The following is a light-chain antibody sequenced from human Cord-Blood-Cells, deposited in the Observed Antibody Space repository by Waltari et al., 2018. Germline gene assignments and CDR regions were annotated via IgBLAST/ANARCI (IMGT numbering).Light chain of an antibody. CDR3: QQRSNWPPS. V-gene: IGKV3-11*01. CDR1: QSVSSY. J-gene: IGKJ2*01. Sequence: EIVLTQSPATLSLSPGERATLSCRASQSVSSYLAWYQQKPGQAPRPLIYDASNRATGIPARFSGSGSGTDFTLTSSSREPEDFAVYYCQQRSNWPPSFGQGTKLEIK. CDR2: DAS.